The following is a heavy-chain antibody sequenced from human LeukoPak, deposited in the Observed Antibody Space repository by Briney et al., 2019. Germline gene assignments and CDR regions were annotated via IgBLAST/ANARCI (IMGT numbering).Heavy chain of an antibody. Sequence: ASVKVSCKVSGYTLTELSMHWVRQAPGKGLEWMGGFYPEDGETIYAQKFQGRVTMTEDTSTDTAYMELSSLRSEDTAVYYSATGPLWSSGSTDQTFDYWGQGTLVTVSS. D-gene: IGHD3-10*01. V-gene: IGHV1-24*01. CDR1: GYTLTELS. CDR3: ATGPLWSSGSTDQTFDY. J-gene: IGHJ4*02. CDR2: FYPEDGET.